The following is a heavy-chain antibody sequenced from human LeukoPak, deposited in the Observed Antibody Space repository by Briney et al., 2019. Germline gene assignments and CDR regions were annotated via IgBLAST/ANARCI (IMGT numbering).Heavy chain of an antibody. CDR1: GGSISSGGYS. CDR2: IYHSGST. CDR3: AGNMEDGAFDI. J-gene: IGHJ3*02. D-gene: IGHD3-10*01. V-gene: IGHV4-30-2*01. Sequence: SSQTLSLTCAVSGGSISSGGYSWSWIRQPPGKGLEWIGYIYHSGSTYYNPSLRSRVTISVDRSNNQFSLKLTSVTAADTAVYYCAGNMEDGAFDIWGQGTMVTVSS.